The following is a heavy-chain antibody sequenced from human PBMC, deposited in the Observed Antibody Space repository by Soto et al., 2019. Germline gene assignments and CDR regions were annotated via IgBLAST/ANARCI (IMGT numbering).Heavy chain of an antibody. V-gene: IGHV3-48*02. CDR1: GFTFSTYS. CDR2: ISSGSGTI. J-gene: IGHJ3*02. CDR3: AKSLSTNAFDI. Sequence: GGSLRLSCAASGFTFSTYSMNWVRQAPGKGLEWISYISSGSGTIYYADSVKGRFTISRDNAQNSLYLQVNSLRDEDAAVYYCAKSLSTNAFDIWGQGTMVTVSS.